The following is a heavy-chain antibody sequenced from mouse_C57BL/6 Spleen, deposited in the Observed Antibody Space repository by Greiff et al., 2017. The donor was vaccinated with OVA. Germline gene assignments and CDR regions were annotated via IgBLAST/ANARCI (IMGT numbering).Heavy chain of an antibody. Sequence: VKLMESGAELVRPGASVTLSCKASGYTFTDYEMHWVKQTPVHGLEWIGAIDPETGGTAYNQKFKGKAILTADKSSSTAYMELRSLTSEDSAVYYCTREGDGYFDVWGTGTTVTVSS. CDR3: TREGDGYFDV. CDR1: GYTFTDYE. CDR2: IDPETGGT. D-gene: IGHD3-3*01. V-gene: IGHV1-15*01. J-gene: IGHJ1*03.